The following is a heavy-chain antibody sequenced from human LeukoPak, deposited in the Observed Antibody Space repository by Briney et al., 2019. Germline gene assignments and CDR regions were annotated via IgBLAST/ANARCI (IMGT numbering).Heavy chain of an antibody. Sequence: GGSLRLSCAASGFTVSSNYMSWVRQAPGKGLEWVSVIYSGGSTYYADSVKGRFTISRDNSKNTLYLQMNSLRAKDTAVYYCARDFPPHGYSGSSRWGQGTLVTVSS. D-gene: IGHD1-26*01. V-gene: IGHV3-53*01. CDR1: GFTVSSNY. CDR3: ARDFPPHGYSGSSR. J-gene: IGHJ4*02. CDR2: IYSGGST.